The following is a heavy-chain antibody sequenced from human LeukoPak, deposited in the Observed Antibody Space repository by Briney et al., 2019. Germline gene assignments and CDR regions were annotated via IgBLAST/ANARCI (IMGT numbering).Heavy chain of an antibody. CDR3: ARARQTPSKNYDFWSGYYTPGDYYYYGMDV. Sequence: GGSLRLSCAASRFTLSTYWMSWVRQAPGKGLEWVAHIKQDGSQEYYVDSVKGRFTISRDSAKNSLYLQMNSLRAEDTAVYYCARARQTPSKNYDFWSGYYTPGDYYYYGMDVWGQGTTVTVSS. D-gene: IGHD3-3*01. V-gene: IGHV3-7*03. CDR2: IKQDGSQE. J-gene: IGHJ6*02. CDR1: RFTLSTYW.